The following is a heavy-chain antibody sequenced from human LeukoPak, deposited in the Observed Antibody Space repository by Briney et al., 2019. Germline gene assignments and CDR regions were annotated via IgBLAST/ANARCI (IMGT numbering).Heavy chain of an antibody. D-gene: IGHD3-3*01. V-gene: IGHV4-34*01. CDR2: INHSGST. CDR3: ARVLRFLEWFTRTFDP. CDR1: GGSFSGYY. Sequence: SETLSLTCAVYGGSFSGYYWSWIRQPPGKGLEWIGEINHSGSTNHNPSLKSRVTISVDTSKNQFSLKLSSVTAADTAVYYCARVLRFLEWFTRTFDPWGQGTLVTVSS. J-gene: IGHJ5*02.